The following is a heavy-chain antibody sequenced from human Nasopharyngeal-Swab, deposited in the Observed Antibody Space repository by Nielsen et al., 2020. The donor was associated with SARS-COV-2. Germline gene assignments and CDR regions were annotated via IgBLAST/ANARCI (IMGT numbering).Heavy chain of an antibody. CDR2: IWYDGSNK. Sequence: LKISCAASGFTFSSYGMHWVRQAPGKGLEWVAVIWYDGSNKYYADSVKGRFTISRDNSKNTLYLQMNSLRAEDTAVYYCARAIAVAGPFDYWGQGTLVTVSS. CDR3: ARAIAVAGPFDY. CDR1: GFTFSSYG. V-gene: IGHV3-33*01. D-gene: IGHD6-19*01. J-gene: IGHJ4*02.